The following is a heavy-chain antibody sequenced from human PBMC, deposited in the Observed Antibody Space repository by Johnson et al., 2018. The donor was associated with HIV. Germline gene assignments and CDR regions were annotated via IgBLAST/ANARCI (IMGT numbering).Heavy chain of an antibody. Sequence: VQLVESGGGVVQPGGSLRLSCAASGFTVSSNYMSWVRQAPGKGLEWVSVIYSGGSTYYADSVKGRFTISRDNSKNTLYLQMNSLRAEDTAVYYCAKRGSTMIGGAGAFDIWGQGTMVTVSS. V-gene: IGHV3-66*02. CDR2: IYSGGST. CDR3: AKRGSTMIGGAGAFDI. D-gene: IGHD3-22*01. CDR1: GFTVSSNY. J-gene: IGHJ3*02.